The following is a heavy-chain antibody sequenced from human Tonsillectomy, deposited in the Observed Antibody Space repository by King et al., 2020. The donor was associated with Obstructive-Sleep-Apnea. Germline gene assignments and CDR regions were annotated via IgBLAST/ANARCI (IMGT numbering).Heavy chain of an antibody. CDR2: INHSGST. CDR1: GASFSGHY. V-gene: IGHV4-34*01. Sequence: VQLQQWGAGLLRPSETLSLTCAVYGASFSGHYWNWVRQPPGKGLEWIGEINHSGSTKYNPSLKSRVTISVDTSKNQVSLRLTSVTAADTAVYYCVSILPHFDYWGQGTLVTVSS. J-gene: IGHJ4*02. CDR3: VSILPHFDY.